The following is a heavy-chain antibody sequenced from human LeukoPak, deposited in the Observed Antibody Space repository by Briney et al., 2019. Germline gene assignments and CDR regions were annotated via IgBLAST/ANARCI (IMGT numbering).Heavy chain of an antibody. CDR3: AKDRLKSYYYGSGSPRALDY. D-gene: IGHD3-10*01. J-gene: IGHJ4*02. V-gene: IGHV3-23*01. Sequence: GGSLRLSCAASGFTFSSYAMSWVRQAPGKGLEWVSAISGSGGSTYYADSVKGRFTISRDNSKNTLYLQMNSLRAEDTAVYYCAKDRLKSYYYGSGSPRALDYWGQGTLVTVSS. CDR1: GFTFSSYA. CDR2: ISGSGGST.